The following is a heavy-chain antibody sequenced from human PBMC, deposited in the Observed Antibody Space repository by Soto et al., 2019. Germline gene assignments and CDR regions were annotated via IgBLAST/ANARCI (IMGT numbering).Heavy chain of an antibody. Sequence: GGSRRLSWVGSGFTFSTYSINWVRQAPGKGLEWVSSISSRSDIYYADSVKGRFTISRDNAKNSVSLQMNSLRAEDTAVYYCAREYTAWPLAYGLDVWGQGTTVTVSS. V-gene: IGHV3-21*01. CDR1: GFTFSTYS. CDR3: AREYTAWPLAYGLDV. D-gene: IGHD2-2*02. CDR2: ISSRSDI. J-gene: IGHJ6*02.